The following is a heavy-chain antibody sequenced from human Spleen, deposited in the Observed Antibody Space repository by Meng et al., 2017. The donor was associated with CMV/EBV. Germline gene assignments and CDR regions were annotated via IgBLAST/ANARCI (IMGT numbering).Heavy chain of an antibody. CDR3: ARGGWVAVPTAFFF. CDR2: INWNGGST. CDR1: GFTFSSYG. D-gene: IGHD2-2*01. V-gene: IGHV3-20*04. Sequence: GESLKISCAASGFTFSSYGMSWVRQAPGKGLEWVSGINWNGGSTGYADSVKGRFTMSRANAKNSLYLQMNSLRADDTAVYYCARGGWVAVPTAFFFWGQGALVTVSS. J-gene: IGHJ4*02.